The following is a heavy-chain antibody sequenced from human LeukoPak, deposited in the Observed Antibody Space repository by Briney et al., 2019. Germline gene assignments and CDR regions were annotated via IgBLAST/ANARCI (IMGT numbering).Heavy chain of an antibody. CDR1: VGSISSSSYY. J-gene: IGHJ4*02. D-gene: IGHD4-23*01. CDR3: ARCRDGGRGEAADY. Sequence: SETLSLTCTVSVGSISSSSYYWGWIRQPPGKGLGWIGSIYYSGSTYYNPSLKSRVTISLDTSKNQVTLRLTAVTAADTAVYYCARCRDGGRGEAADYWGQGTLVTVSS. CDR2: IYYSGST. V-gene: IGHV4-39*06.